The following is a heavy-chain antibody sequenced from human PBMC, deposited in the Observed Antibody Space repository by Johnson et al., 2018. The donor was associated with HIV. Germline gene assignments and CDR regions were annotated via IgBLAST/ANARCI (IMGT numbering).Heavy chain of an antibody. V-gene: IGHV3-7*03. D-gene: IGHD1-1*01. J-gene: IGHJ3*02. CDR3: ARVPLDDWHSDAFDI. CDR1: GFTFSSYW. CDR2: IKQDGSAK. Sequence: EQLVESGGGLVQPGGSLRLSCAASGFTFSSYWMSWVRQAPGKGLEWVANIKQDGSAKYYVDSVKGRFTISRDNAKNSLYLQMNSLRAEDTAVYYCARVPLDDWHSDAFDIWGQGTMVTVSS.